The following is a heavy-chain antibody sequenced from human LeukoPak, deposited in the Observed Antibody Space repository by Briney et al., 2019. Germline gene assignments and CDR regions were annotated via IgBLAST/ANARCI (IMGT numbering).Heavy chain of an antibody. CDR1: GFTVTTNY. D-gene: IGHD3-3*01. J-gene: IGHJ3*02. CDR3: AKDTGRPTDAITMEDNAFDI. Sequence: GGSLRLSCVASGFTVTTNYMIWVRQAPGRGLEWVSVVYSNGDTNYAGSVKGRFTISRDNAKNSLYLQMDSLRAEDTALYYCAKDTGRPTDAITMEDNAFDIWGQGTMVTVSS. CDR2: VYSNGDT. V-gene: IGHV3-53*05.